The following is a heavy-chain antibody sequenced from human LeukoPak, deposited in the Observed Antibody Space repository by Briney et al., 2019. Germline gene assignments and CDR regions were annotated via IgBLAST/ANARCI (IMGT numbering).Heavy chain of an antibody. CDR3: ALYYYDSSGYYYY. Sequence: GGSLRLSCAASGFTFSSYAMSWVRQAPGKGLEWVSAISGNGGSTYYADSVKGRFTISRDNSKNTLYLQMNSLRSEDTAVYYCALYYYDSSGYYYYWGQGTLVTVSS. D-gene: IGHD3-22*01. V-gene: IGHV3-23*01. CDR1: GFTFSSYA. CDR2: ISGNGGST. J-gene: IGHJ4*02.